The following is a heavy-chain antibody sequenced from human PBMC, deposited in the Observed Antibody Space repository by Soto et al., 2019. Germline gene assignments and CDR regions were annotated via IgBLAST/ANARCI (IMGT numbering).Heavy chain of an antibody. D-gene: IGHD3-22*01. J-gene: IGHJ4*02. CDR3: AEGPNYYDSSGYDY. Sequence: PGGSLRLSCAASGFTFSSYAMSWVRQAPGKGLEWVSAISGSGGSTYYADSVKGRFTISRDNSKNTLYLQMNSLRAEDTAVYYCAEGPNYYDSSGYDYWGQGTLVTVSS. CDR2: ISGSGGST. V-gene: IGHV3-23*01. CDR1: GFTFSSYA.